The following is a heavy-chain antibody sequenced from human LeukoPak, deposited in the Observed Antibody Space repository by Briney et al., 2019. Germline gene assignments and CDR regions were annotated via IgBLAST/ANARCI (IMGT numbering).Heavy chain of an antibody. Sequence: ASVKLSCKSSGYTFAAYYIHWVRPAPGQGLGWMGWINTNTGATDYAPNFQGRVTITRDTSISTAYMELSRLRSDDTAVYYCAREVGTYSSSWWLQEATDYWGQGTLVTVSS. CDR3: AREVGTYSSSWWLQEATDY. V-gene: IGHV1-2*02. D-gene: IGHD6-13*01. J-gene: IGHJ4*02. CDR2: INTNTGAT. CDR1: GYTFAAYY.